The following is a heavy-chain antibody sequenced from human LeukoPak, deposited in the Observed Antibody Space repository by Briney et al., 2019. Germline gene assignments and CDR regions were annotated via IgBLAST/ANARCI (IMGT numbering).Heavy chain of an antibody. V-gene: IGHV3-30*18. CDR2: ISYDGSNK. Sequence: GRSLRLSCAASGFTFSSYGMHWVRQAPGKGLEWVAVISYDGSNKYYADSVKGRFTISRDNSKNTLYLQMNSLRAEDTAVYYCAKDSYYYDSRGTNGHFDYWGQGTLVTVSS. J-gene: IGHJ4*02. CDR1: GFTFSSYG. D-gene: IGHD3-22*01. CDR3: AKDSYYYDSRGTNGHFDY.